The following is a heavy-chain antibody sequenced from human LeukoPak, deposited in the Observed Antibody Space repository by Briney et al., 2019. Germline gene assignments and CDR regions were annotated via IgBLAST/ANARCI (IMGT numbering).Heavy chain of an antibody. CDR1: GGSISSYY. Sequence: PSETLSLTCTVSGGSISSYYWGWVRQPPGEGLEWVGYIYYSGSTNYNPSLKSRVTISVNTSKNQFSLKLSSVTAADTAVYYCARPGALYGSEMGAFDIWGQGTMVTVSS. D-gene: IGHD3-10*01. CDR2: IYYSGST. J-gene: IGHJ3*02. CDR3: ARPGALYGSEMGAFDI. V-gene: IGHV4-59*08.